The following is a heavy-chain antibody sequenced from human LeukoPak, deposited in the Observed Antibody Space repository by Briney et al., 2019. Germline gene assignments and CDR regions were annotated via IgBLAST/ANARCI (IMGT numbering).Heavy chain of an antibody. CDR1: GFPFSSYA. D-gene: IGHD3-22*01. J-gene: IGHJ4*02. V-gene: IGHV3-30*18. CDR2: VSYDGSKR. CDR3: GKPQYYFDSSGSVAYDY. Sequence: GRSLRVSCAASGFPFSSYAMHWVRQAPGKGLEWVAVVSYDGSKRYYADSVKGRFTISRDNSRNTLYLQLNSLRPEDTAIYYCGKPQYYFDSSGSVAYDYWGQGTLVTVSS.